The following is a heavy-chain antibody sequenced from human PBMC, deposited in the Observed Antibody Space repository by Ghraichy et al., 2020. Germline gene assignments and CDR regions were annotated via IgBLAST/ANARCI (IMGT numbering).Heavy chain of an antibody. CDR3: ARDKRIVGATNSFDY. D-gene: IGHD1-26*01. CDR2: ISYDGSNK. CDR1: GFTFSSYA. Sequence: GGSLRLSCAASGFTFSSYAMHWVRQAPGKGLEWVAVISYDGSNKYYADSVKGRFTISRDNSKNTLYLQMNSLRAEDTAVYYCARDKRIVGATNSFDYWDQGTLVTVSS. J-gene: IGHJ4*02. V-gene: IGHV3-30*04.